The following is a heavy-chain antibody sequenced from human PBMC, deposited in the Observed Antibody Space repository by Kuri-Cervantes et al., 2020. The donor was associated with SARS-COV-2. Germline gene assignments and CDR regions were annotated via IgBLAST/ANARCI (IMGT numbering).Heavy chain of an antibody. CDR3: AAGSQLGVGY. Sequence: SVNVSVKASGFTFTCSAVQWVRQARGQRLEWIGWIVVGSGNTNYAQKFQERVTITRDMSTSTAYMELSSLRSEDTAVYYCAAGSQLGVGYWGQGTLVTVSS. CDR1: GFTFTCSA. V-gene: IGHV1-58*01. D-gene: IGHD6-6*01. J-gene: IGHJ4*02. CDR2: IVVGSGNT.